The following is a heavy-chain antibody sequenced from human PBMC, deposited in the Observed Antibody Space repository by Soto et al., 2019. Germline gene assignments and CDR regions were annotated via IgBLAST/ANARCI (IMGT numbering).Heavy chain of an antibody. D-gene: IGHD5-12*01. CDR3: ARLFNGYSGERIQVYFDY. Sequence: QVQLQESGPGLVKPSETLSLTCTVSGGSISSYYWSWIRQPPGKGLEWIGYIYYSGSTNYNPSLKSRVTISVDTSKNQFSLKLSSVTAADTAVYYCARLFNGYSGERIQVYFDYWGQGTLVTVSS. CDR2: IYYSGST. CDR1: GGSISSYY. J-gene: IGHJ4*02. V-gene: IGHV4-59*08.